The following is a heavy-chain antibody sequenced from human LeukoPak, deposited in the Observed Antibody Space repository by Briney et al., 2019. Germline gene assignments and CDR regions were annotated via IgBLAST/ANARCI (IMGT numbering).Heavy chain of an antibody. CDR3: VRNRSDCSGGSCSFTGFDY. V-gene: IGHV4-39*01. Sequence: SETLSLTCAVSGGSIIRTDSYWGWIRQSPGKGLEWIGSIYYSGSTHYNPSLKSRLTISVDTSKNEFSLGLRFVTIADTAVYYCVRNRSDCSGGSCSFTGFDYWGQGTLVSVSS. CDR1: GGSIIRTDSY. CDR2: IYYSGST. J-gene: IGHJ4*02. D-gene: IGHD2-15*01.